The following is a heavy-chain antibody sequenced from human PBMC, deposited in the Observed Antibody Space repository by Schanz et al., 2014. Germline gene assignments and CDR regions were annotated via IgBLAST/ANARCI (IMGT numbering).Heavy chain of an antibody. Sequence: QVQLQESGPGLVKPSQTLSLTCTVSGGSISSGSYYWSWIRQPAGKGLEWIGRIYSTGSTNYNPPLKSRVTISKDTSKNQFSLKLTSVTAADTAVYYCARDMVENWFDSWGQGTLVTVSS. CDR1: GGSISSGSYY. D-gene: IGHD3-10*01. J-gene: IGHJ5*01. CDR2: IYSTGST. CDR3: ARDMVENWFDS. V-gene: IGHV4-61*02.